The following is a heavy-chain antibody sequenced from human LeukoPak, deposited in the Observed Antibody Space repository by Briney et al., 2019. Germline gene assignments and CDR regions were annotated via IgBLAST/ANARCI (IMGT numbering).Heavy chain of an antibody. D-gene: IGHD5-18*01. CDR3: ARHSYGTFDY. CDR1: GDSLNTKHYC. CDR2: IYYSGTT. V-gene: IGHV4-39*01. J-gene: IGHJ4*02. Sequence: PSETLSLTCTVSGDSLNTKHYCWGWIRQPPGKGLEWSARIYYSGTTYYNPSLKSRVTLSIDTSKNQFSLRLSSVTAPDTAVYHCARHSYGTFDYWGQRTLVTVSS.